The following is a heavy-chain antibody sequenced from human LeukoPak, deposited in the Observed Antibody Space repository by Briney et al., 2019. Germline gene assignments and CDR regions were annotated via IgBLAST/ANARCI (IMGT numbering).Heavy chain of an antibody. CDR3: ARSSYYYGSGSYSDY. Sequence: GGSLRLSCAASGFTFSSYSMNCVRQAPGKGLEWVSSISSSSSYIYYADSVKGRFTISRDNAKNSLYLQMNSLRAEDTAVYYCARSSYYYGSGSYSDYWGQGTLVTVSS. CDR2: ISSSSSYI. J-gene: IGHJ4*02. D-gene: IGHD3-10*01. CDR1: GFTFSSYS. V-gene: IGHV3-21*01.